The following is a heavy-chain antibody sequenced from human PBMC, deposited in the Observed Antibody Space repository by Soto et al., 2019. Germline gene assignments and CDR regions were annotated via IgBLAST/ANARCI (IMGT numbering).Heavy chain of an antibody. CDR2: IRSKAYGGTT. J-gene: IGHJ3*02. V-gene: IGHV3-49*03. CDR3: TRDVTISGVVTVDAFDI. Sequence: GGSLRLSCTASGFTFGDYAMSWFRQAPGKGLEWVGFIRSKAYGGTTEYAASVKGRFTISRDDSKSIAYLQMNSLKTEDTAVYYCTRDVTISGVVTVDAFDIWGQGTMVTVSS. CDR1: GFTFGDYA. D-gene: IGHD3-3*01.